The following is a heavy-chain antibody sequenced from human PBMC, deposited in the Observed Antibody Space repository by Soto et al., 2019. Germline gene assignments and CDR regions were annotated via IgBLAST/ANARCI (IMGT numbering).Heavy chain of an antibody. CDR2: IYYSGST. D-gene: IGHD2-21*01. CDR3: ARESRDKHAFDI. Sequence: KPSETLSLTCTVSGGSISSYYWSWIRQPPGKGLEWIGYIYYSGSTNYNPSLKSRVTISVDTSKNQFSLKLSSVTAADTAVYYCARESRDKHAFDIWGQGTMVTVSS. J-gene: IGHJ3*02. CDR1: GGSISSYY. V-gene: IGHV4-59*01.